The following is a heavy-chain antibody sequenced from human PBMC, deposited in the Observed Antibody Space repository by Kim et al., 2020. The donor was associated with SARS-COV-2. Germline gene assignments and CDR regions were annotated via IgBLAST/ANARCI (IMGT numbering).Heavy chain of an antibody. Sequence: GESLKISRKASGYSFPSYWVAWVRQMSGKGLEWMGIIFPYDFDTRYSPSFQGQVTISADRSLGTAYLQWTTLKASDTAIYYCARANGGLTNYFFDYWGQGTPVTVSS. D-gene: IGHD2-15*01. J-gene: IGHJ4*02. CDR1: GYSFPSYW. V-gene: IGHV5-51*01. CDR3: ARANGGLTNYFFDY. CDR2: IFPYDFDT.